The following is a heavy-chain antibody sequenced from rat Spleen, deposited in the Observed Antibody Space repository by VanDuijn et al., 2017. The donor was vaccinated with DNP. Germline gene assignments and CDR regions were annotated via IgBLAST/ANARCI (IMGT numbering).Heavy chain of an antibody. V-gene: IGHV5-31*01. D-gene: IGHD1-7*01. J-gene: IGHJ2*01. Sequence: EVQLVESGGGLVQPGRSLKLSCVASGFTFNNYWMTWIRQAPGKGLEWVASISYEGSGTYYRDSVKGRFTISRDNAKRILFLEMDSLRSEDTATYYCATGWVFDYWGQGVMVTVSS. CDR2: ISYEGSGT. CDR3: ATGWVFDY. CDR1: GFTFNNYW.